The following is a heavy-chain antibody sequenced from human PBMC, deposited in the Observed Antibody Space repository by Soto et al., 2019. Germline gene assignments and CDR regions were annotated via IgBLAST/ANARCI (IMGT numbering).Heavy chain of an antibody. D-gene: IGHD2-2*02. Sequence: GGSLRLSCAASGFIFSGSAIHWVRQASGKGLEWVGRIRSRANNFATSSAASVKGRFTFSRDDTKNTAYLQMNTLKPEDTAVYYCARGQGAAIGDYYYHGMDVWGQGTTVTVSS. CDR1: GFIFSGSA. V-gene: IGHV3-73*01. CDR2: IRSRANNFAT. CDR3: ARGQGAAIGDYYYHGMDV. J-gene: IGHJ6*02.